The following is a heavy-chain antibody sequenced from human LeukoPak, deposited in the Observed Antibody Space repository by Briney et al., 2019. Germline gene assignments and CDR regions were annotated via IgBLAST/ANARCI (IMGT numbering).Heavy chain of an antibody. J-gene: IGHJ6*02. CDR2: INPNSGGT. V-gene: IGHV1-2*02. CDR1: GYTFTGYY. Sequence: ASVKVSCKASGYTFTGYYMHWVRQAPGQGLEWMGWINPNSGGTNYAQKFQGRVTMTRDTSISTAYMELSRLRSDDTAVYYCAREGIAAAGGPPPTSYYYGMDVWGQGTTVTVSS. CDR3: AREGIAAAGGPPPTSYYYGMDV. D-gene: IGHD6-13*01.